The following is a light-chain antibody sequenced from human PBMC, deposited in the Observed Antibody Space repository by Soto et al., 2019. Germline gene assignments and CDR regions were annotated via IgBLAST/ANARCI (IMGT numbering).Light chain of an antibody. Sequence: DIQMTQSPSSLSASVGDRVTITCRASQSISSYLNWYQQKPGKAPKLLIYAASSLQSGVPSRFSGSGSGTDFTLTISSLQPEDFATYFCQQYSHLVTFGQGTKVDIK. CDR2: AAS. J-gene: IGKJ2*01. V-gene: IGKV1-39*01. CDR1: QSISSY. CDR3: QQYSHLVT.